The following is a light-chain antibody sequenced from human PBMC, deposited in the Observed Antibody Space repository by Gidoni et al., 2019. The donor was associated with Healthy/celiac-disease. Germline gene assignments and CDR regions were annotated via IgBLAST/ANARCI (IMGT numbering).Light chain of an antibody. CDR2: AAS. Sequence: DIQMTQSPSSLSASVGDRVTITCRASQSISSYLNGYQQKPGKAPKLLIYAASSLQSGVPSRFSGSGSGTDFTLTISSLQPEDFATYYCQQSYSTPPITFXQXTRLEIK. CDR3: QQSYSTPPIT. J-gene: IGKJ5*01. CDR1: QSISSY. V-gene: IGKV1-39*01.